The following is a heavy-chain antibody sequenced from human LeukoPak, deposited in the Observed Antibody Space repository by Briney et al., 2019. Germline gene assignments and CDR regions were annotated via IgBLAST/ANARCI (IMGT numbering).Heavy chain of an antibody. CDR1: GFTFSSYG. CDR2: IRYDGSNK. CDR3: AKDSPYYDTSGYYMDV. V-gene: IGHV3-30*02. D-gene: IGHD3-22*01. J-gene: IGHJ6*03. Sequence: GGSLRLSCAASGFTFSSYGMHWVRQAPGKGLEWVAFIRYDGSNKYYADSVKGRFTISRDNSKNTLYLQMNSLRAEDTAVYYCAKDSPYYDTSGYYMDVWGKGTTVTVSS.